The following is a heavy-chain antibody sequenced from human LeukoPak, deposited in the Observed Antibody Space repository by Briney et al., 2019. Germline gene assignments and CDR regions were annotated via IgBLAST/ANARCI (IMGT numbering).Heavy chain of an antibody. CDR1: GYTFTDYY. Sequence: ASVKVSCKASGYTFTDYYMHWVRQAPGQGLEWMGRINPNSGGTNYAQNFQGRVTMTRDTSISTAYMELTRLRSDDTAVYYCAREKYDGKSWDSWGQGTLVTVSS. D-gene: IGHD4-23*01. J-gene: IGHJ4*02. CDR2: INPNSGGT. V-gene: IGHV1-2*06. CDR3: AREKYDGKSWDS.